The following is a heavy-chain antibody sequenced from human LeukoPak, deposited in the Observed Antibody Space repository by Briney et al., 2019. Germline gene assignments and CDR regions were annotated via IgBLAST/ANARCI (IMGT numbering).Heavy chain of an antibody. CDR1: GGSFSNYY. Sequence: SETLSLTCDVYGGSFSNYYWSWIRQPPGKGLEWIGEINHRGSTNYNPSLKSRVIISVDTSKNQFSLKLSSVTAADTAVYYCAGDPSGAAGTGYWGQGTLVTVS. J-gene: IGHJ4*02. CDR3: AGDPSGAAGTGY. D-gene: IGHD6-13*01. V-gene: IGHV4-34*01. CDR2: INHRGST.